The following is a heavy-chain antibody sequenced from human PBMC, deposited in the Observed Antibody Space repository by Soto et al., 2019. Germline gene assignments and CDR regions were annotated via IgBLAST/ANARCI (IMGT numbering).Heavy chain of an antibody. V-gene: IGHV3-72*01. CDR2: SRNKARGYTT. Sequence: PGGSLRLSCAASGFTFSDHHIDWVRQAPGKGLEWVGRSRNKARGYTTEYAPSVKGRFTISRDASRSSVFLEMCSLKIDDTAMYYCVRDDSRGDSSAFDLWGQGKRVTVSS. CDR1: GFTFSDHH. J-gene: IGHJ3*01. CDR3: VRDDSRGDSSAFDL. D-gene: IGHD3-10*01.